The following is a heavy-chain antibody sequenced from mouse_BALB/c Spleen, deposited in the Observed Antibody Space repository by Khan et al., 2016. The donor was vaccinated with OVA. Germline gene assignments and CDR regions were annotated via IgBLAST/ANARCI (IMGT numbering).Heavy chain of an antibody. D-gene: IGHD1-1*01. CDR2: INPYNGFT. V-gene: IGHV1-18*01. Sequence: VQLQQSRPELVKPGASMKISCKASGYSFTDYTMNWVKQSHGKNLEWIGLINPYNGFTTYNQKFKGKATLTVHKSSSTAYMELLSLTSEDSAVYYGARGNYYGSNSWFAYWGQGTLVTVSA. J-gene: IGHJ3*01. CDR3: ARGNYYGSNSWFAY. CDR1: GYSFTDYT.